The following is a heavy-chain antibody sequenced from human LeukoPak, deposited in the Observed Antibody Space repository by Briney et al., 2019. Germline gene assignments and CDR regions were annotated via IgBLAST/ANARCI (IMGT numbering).Heavy chain of an antibody. D-gene: IGHD3-16*01. Sequence: GSLRLSCAASGFTFSDHWMYWVRQAPGKGLVSVSHINTDGTTTNYADSVKGRFTISRDNAKNTLYLQMNSLRAEDTAVYYCVRALGDYWGQGTLVTVSS. CDR1: GFTFSDHW. V-gene: IGHV3-74*01. J-gene: IGHJ4*02. CDR2: INTDGTTT. CDR3: VRALGDY.